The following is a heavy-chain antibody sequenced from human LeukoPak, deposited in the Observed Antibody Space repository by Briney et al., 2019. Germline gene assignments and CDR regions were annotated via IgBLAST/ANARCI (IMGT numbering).Heavy chain of an antibody. Sequence: PGGSLRLSCAASGFTFSDCAMSWVRQAPGKGLEWVSAISGGGDATFYADSVKGRLTISRDNSGNTLYLQMNSLRPEDTAVYFCAKSPQGYSAYYDYWGQGTLVTVSS. V-gene: IGHV3-23*01. D-gene: IGHD5-12*01. CDR3: AKSPQGYSAYYDY. CDR2: ISGGGDAT. J-gene: IGHJ4*02. CDR1: GFTFSDCA.